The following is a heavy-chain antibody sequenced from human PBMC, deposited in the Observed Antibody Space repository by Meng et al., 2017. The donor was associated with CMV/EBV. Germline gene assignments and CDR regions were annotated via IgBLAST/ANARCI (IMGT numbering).Heavy chain of an antibody. V-gene: IGHV3-21*01. CDR2: ISSSSSYI. Sequence: GESLKISCAASGFTFSSYSMNWVRQAPGKGLEWVSSISSSSSYISYADSVKGRFTISRDNAKNSLSLQMNSLRAEDTAVYYCARDPRFPGVWGQGTTVTVSS. D-gene: IGHD3-10*01. CDR1: GFTFSSYS. CDR3: ARDPRFPGV. J-gene: IGHJ6*02.